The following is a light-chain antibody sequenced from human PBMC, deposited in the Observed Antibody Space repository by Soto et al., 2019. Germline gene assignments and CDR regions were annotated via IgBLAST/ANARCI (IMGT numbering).Light chain of an antibody. CDR1: SSDVGGDNY. Sequence: QSVLTQPASVSGSPGESITISCTGTSSDVGGDNYVSWYQQYPGQAPKVMIYDVSNRSSGVPDLFSGSRSGNMASLTISGLQTEDEADYYCCSYGGTYTLYVFGTGTKLTVL. V-gene: IGLV2-11*01. CDR2: DVS. J-gene: IGLJ1*01. CDR3: CSYGGTYTLYV.